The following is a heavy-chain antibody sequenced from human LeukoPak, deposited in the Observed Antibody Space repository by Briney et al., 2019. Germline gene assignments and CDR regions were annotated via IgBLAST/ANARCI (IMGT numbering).Heavy chain of an antibody. V-gene: IGHV1-8*01. CDR2: MNPNSGNT. Sequence: ASVKVSCKASGYTFTSYDINWVRQATGQGLEWMGWMNPNSGNTGYAQKFQGRVTMTRNTSISTAYMELSSLRSEDTAVYYCARGPGFGESDYYHYMDVWGTGTTVTISS. CDR1: GYTFTSYD. J-gene: IGHJ6*03. CDR3: ARGPGFGESDYYHYMDV. D-gene: IGHD3-10*01.